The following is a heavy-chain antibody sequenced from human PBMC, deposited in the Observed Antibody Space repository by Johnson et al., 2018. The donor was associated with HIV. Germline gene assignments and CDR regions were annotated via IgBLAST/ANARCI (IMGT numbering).Heavy chain of an antibody. J-gene: IGHJ3*02. D-gene: IGHD3-16*01. CDR1: GVSFSIYW. CDR2: INQDGSEM. V-gene: IGHV3-7*04. Sequence: VQLVESGGGLVQPGGSLRLSCGGSGVSFSIYWLTWVRQAPGKGLEWVANINQDGSEMYYVDSVKGRFTISRDNANNSLYVQMNSLRAEDTAVYYCARGRGALDIWGQGTMVTVSS. CDR3: ARGRGALDI.